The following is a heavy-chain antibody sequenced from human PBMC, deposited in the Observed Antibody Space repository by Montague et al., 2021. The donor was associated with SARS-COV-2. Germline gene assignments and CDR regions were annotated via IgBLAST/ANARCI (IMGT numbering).Heavy chain of an antibody. D-gene: IGHD5-18*01. J-gene: IGHJ4*02. Sequence: SLRLSCAASGLTFTSYAMHWVRQAPGKGLEWVAVISFDGTNKYYTDSGKGRFTISRDNSKNTLYLQMHSVRPEDTAVYYCARDQGGYSYNDYWGQGTLVTVSS. CDR3: ARDQGGYSYNDY. CDR1: GLTFTSYA. V-gene: IGHV3-30-3*01. CDR2: ISFDGTNK.